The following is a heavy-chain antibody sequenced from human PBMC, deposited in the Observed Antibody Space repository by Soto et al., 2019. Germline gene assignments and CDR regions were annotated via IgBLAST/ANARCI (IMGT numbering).Heavy chain of an antibody. CDR2: IYWDGDK. D-gene: IGHD3-10*01. V-gene: IGHV2-5*02. Sequence: QITLKESGRTLVKPTQTLTLTCTFSGFSLSTSGVGVGWIRQPPGKALEWLALIYWDGDKRYSPSLKSRLTVTKDTSNNQVDLTMSNMDPVDTATYYCAHIASYYQFDWFDPWGQGILVTVSS. J-gene: IGHJ5*02. CDR1: GFSLSTSGVG. CDR3: AHIASYYQFDWFDP.